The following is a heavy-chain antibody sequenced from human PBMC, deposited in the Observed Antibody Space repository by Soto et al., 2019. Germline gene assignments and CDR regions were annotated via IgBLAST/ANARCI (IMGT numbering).Heavy chain of an antibody. J-gene: IGHJ6*03. D-gene: IGHD1-7*01. Sequence: GGSLRLSCAASGFTFSSYDMHWVRQATGKGLEWVSAIGTAGDTYYPGSVKGRFTISRDNPKNTLYLQMNSLRAEDTAVYYCAKRSLETNYDYYYYYMDVWGKGTTVTVSS. CDR2: IGTAGDT. V-gene: IGHV3-13*01. CDR1: GFTFSSYD. CDR3: AKRSLETNYDYYYYYMDV.